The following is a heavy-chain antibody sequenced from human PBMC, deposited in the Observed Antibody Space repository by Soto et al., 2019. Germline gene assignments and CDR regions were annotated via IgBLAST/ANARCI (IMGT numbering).Heavy chain of an antibody. D-gene: IGHD2-15*01. J-gene: IGHJ4*02. CDR1: GGSISSYY. Sequence: SETLSLTCTVSGGSISSYYWSWIRQPPGKGLECIGYIYYSGSTNYNPSLKSRVTISVDTSKNQFSLKLSSVTAADTAVYYCARLRGGYCSGGSCYSLGPHDYWGQGTLVTVSS. V-gene: IGHV4-59*01. CDR2: IYYSGST. CDR3: ARLRGGYCSGGSCYSLGPHDY.